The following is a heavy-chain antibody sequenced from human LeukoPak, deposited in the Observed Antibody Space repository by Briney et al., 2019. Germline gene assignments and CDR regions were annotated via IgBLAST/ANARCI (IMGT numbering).Heavy chain of an antibody. J-gene: IGHJ4*02. D-gene: IGHD2-21*02. CDR3: AKDPTATLYYFDY. Sequence: GGSLRLSCAASGFTFSSYAMSWVRQAPGKGLEWVSAISGSGGSTYYADSVKGRFTISRDNSKNTLYLQMNSLRADDTAVYYCAKDPTATLYYFDYWGQGTLVTVSS. CDR1: GFTFSSYA. V-gene: IGHV3-23*01. CDR2: ISGSGGST.